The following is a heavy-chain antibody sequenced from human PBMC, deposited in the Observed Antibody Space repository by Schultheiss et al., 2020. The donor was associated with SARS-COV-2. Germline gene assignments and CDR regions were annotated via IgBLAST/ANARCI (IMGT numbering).Heavy chain of an antibody. D-gene: IGHD2-8*01. CDR3: ARHNNVCTNGICYNYYYYALDV. Sequence: SETLSLTCTVSGGSISSGGYYWSWIRQHPGKGLKWIWYIYYSGSTYYNPSLKSRVTMSVDTSKNQFSLKLSSVTAADTTVYYCARHNNVCTNGICYNYYYYALDVWGQGGTVTVAS. J-gene: IGHJ6*02. CDR1: GGSISSGGYY. CDR2: IYYSGST. V-gene: IGHV4-31*03.